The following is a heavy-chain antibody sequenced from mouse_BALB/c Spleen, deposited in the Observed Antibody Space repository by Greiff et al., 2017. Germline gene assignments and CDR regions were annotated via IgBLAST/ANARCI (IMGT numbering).Heavy chain of an antibody. CDR1: GFTFTDYY. Sequence: EVKLVESGGGLVQPGGSLRLSCATSGFTFTDYYMSWVRQPPGKALEWLGFIRNKANGYTTEYSASVKGRFTISRDNSQSILYLQMNTLRAEDSATYYCARDWPVGYFDVWGAGTTVTVSS. D-gene: IGHD4-1*01. CDR2: IRNKANGYTT. CDR3: ARDWPVGYFDV. J-gene: IGHJ1*01. V-gene: IGHV7-3*02.